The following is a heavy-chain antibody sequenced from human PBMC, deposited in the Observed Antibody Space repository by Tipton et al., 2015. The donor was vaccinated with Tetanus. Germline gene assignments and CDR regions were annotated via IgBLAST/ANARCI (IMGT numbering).Heavy chain of an antibody. Sequence: TLSLTCTVSGGSLSTSHWAWIRQPPGKGLEWVGKITYSRTTSYNSSLKSRVIMSLDASTSQFPLSLTSATAADTAVYYCAGVTAQRTELYFEHWGQGTQVTVSS. D-gene: IGHD2-8*02. J-gene: IGHJ1*01. V-gene: IGHV4-59*13. CDR2: ITYSRTT. CDR1: GGSLSTSH. CDR3: AGVTAQRTELYFEH.